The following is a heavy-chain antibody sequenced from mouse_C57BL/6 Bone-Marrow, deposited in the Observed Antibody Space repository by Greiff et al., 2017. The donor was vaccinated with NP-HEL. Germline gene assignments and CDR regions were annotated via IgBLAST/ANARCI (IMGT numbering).Heavy chain of an antibody. V-gene: IGHV1-52*01. D-gene: IGHD1-1*02. CDR1: GYTFTSYW. CDR3: ARWWEGGYFDY. J-gene: IGHJ2*01. CDR2: IDPSDSET. Sequence: QVHVKQPGAELVRPGSSVKLSCKASGYTFTSYWMHWVKQRPIQGLEWIGNIDPSDSETHYNQKFKDKATLTVDKSSSTAYMQLSSLTSEDSAVYYCARWWEGGYFDYWGQGTTLTVSS.